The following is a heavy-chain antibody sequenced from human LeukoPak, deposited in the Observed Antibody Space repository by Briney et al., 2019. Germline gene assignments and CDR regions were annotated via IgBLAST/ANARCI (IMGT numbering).Heavy chain of an antibody. CDR2: IYYSGST. CDR1: GGPISSYY. V-gene: IGHV4-59*01. D-gene: IGHD1-26*01. Sequence: LETLSLTCTVSGGPISSYYWSWIRQPPGKGLEWIGYIYYSGSTNYNPSLKSRVTISVDTSKNQFSLKLSSVTAADTAVYYCARAPPVTIVGATDWGQGTLVTVSS. J-gene: IGHJ4*02. CDR3: ARAPPVTIVGATD.